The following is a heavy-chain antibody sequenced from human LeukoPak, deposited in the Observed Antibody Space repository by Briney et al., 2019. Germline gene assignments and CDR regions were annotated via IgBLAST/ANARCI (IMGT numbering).Heavy chain of an antibody. V-gene: IGHV3-48*01. D-gene: IGHD1-14*01. CDR3: AKAEPASGYDY. Sequence: GGSLRLSCAASGFTFSNYAMNWVRQAPGKGLEWVSYISSSNRTIYYADSVKGRFTISRDNAKDSVYLQMNSLRAEDTAVYFCAKAEPASGYDYWGQGTLVTVSS. CDR1: GFTFSNYA. CDR2: ISSSNRTI. J-gene: IGHJ4*02.